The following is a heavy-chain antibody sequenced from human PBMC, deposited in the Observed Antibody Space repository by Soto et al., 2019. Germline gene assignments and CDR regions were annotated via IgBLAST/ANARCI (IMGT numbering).Heavy chain of an antibody. CDR3: AKEHIVATRSPGDYYMDV. V-gene: IGHV3-23*01. J-gene: IGHJ6*03. CDR1: GFTFSSYA. Sequence: GGSLRLSCAASGFTFSSYAMSWVRQAPGKGLEWVSAISGSGGSTYYADSVKGRFTISRDNSKNTLYLQMNSLRAEDTAVYYCAKEHIVATRSPGDYYMDVWGKGTTVTVSS. CDR2: ISGSGGST. D-gene: IGHD5-12*01.